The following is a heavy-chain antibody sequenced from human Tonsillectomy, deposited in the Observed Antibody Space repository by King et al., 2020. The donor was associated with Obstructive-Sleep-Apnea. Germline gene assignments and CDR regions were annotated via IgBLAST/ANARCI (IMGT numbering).Heavy chain of an antibody. V-gene: IGHV3-30*04. J-gene: IGHJ4*02. CDR3: VRERHSSGLAGAFDY. D-gene: IGHD6-19*01. Sequence: VQLVESGGDMVEPGRSLRLSCAGSGFDFSTSIFHWVRLAPGRGLEWVALISSDEKIKMYADSVKGRFTLSRDGSKNTVFLQTNSLRIEDSGVYFCVRERHSSGLAGAFDYWGQGTLVTISS. CDR2: ISSDEKIK. CDR1: GFDFSTSI.